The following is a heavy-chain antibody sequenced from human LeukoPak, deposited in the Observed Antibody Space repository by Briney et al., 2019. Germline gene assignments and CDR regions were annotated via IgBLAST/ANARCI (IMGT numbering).Heavy chain of an antibody. J-gene: IGHJ4*02. D-gene: IGHD1-26*01. V-gene: IGHV3-7*01. CDR2: MNIDGSEK. Sequence: GGSLRLSCAASGFTFSSYWMGWVRQAPGKRLEWVANMNIDGSEKYYADSAKGRFTISRDNARNSVYLQMNSLRVEDTAVYYCARDPVEWELLFDYWGQGTLVTVSS. CDR1: GFTFSSYW. CDR3: ARDPVEWELLFDY.